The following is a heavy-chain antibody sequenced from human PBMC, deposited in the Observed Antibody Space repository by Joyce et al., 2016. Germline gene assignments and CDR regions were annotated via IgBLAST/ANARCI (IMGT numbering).Heavy chain of an antibody. D-gene: IGHD1-26*01. CDR1: GYTFTNHY. J-gene: IGHJ4*02. CDR3: ARYSESGSYHPFDY. CDR2: INPSGGST. V-gene: IGHV1-46*01. Sequence: QVQLVQSGAEVKKPGASVKVSCKASGYTFTNHYMHWVRQAPGQGLEWMGIINPSGGSTSYAQRFQGRVTMTKDTSTSTVYMELSSLTSEDTAVYYCARYSESGSYHPFDYWGQGTLVTVSS.